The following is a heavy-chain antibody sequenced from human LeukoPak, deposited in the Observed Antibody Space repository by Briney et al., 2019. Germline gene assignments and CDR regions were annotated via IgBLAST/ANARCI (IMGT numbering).Heavy chain of an antibody. J-gene: IGHJ6*03. V-gene: IGHV3-30*01. Sequence: GGSLRLSCSASGFTFSDYTFHWVRETPGNGLEWVAFISDGGANTYYANSVRGRFTVSRDNPKNTLYLHMTSLRAEDTAVYYCAREINYYYYMDVWGKGTTVAVS. CDR2: ISDGGANT. CDR1: GFTFSDYT. CDR3: AREINYYYYMDV.